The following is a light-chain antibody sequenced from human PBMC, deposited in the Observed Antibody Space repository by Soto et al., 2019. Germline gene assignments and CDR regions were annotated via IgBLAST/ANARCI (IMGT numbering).Light chain of an antibody. CDR2: KAS. J-gene: IGKJ1*01. Sequence: DIHMTQSPSTLSASVGDRVTITCRASQSLSNWMAWYQQKPGKAPKLLIYKASILESGVPLRFSGSGSGTEFTLTISSLQTDDFATYYCLHYYNGRTFGQGTKVEI. CDR1: QSLSNW. CDR3: LHYYNGRT. V-gene: IGKV1-5*03.